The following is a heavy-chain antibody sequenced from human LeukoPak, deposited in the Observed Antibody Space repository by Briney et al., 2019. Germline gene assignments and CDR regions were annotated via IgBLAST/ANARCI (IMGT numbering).Heavy chain of an antibody. D-gene: IGHD3-22*01. Sequence: PSETLSLTCTVSGGSISSGGYYWSWIRQPPGKGLEWIGYIYHSGSTYYNPSLKSRVTISVDRSKNQFSLKLSSVTAADTAVYYCARDLAYYDSRHGKRRSAFDIWGQGTMVTVSS. V-gene: IGHV4-30-2*01. CDR1: GGSISSGGYY. CDR3: ARDLAYYDSRHGKRRSAFDI. CDR2: IYHSGST. J-gene: IGHJ3*02.